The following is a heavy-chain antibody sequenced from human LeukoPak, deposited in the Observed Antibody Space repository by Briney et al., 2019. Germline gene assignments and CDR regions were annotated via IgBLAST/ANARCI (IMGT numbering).Heavy chain of an antibody. Sequence: GGSLRLSCTASGFTFSGYWMTWVRQAPGEGLEWVANIKQDGSEKYYVDSVKGRFTISRDNAKNSLYLQMNSLRAEDTAVYYCAKTNLDGDYGDYRPYDYWGQGTLVTVSS. V-gene: IGHV3-7*01. CDR1: GFTFSGYW. D-gene: IGHD4-17*01. CDR3: AKTNLDGDYGDYRPYDY. J-gene: IGHJ4*02. CDR2: IKQDGSEK.